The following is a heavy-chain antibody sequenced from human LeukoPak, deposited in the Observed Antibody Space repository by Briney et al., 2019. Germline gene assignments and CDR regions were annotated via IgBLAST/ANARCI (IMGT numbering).Heavy chain of an antibody. CDR3: ARTYYGSGSYYTFFDY. Sequence: GRSLRLSCAASGFTFSSYGMHWVRQAPGKGLEWVAAIWYDGSNKYYADSVKGRFTISRDNSKNTLYLQMNSLRAEDTAVYYCARTYYGSGSYYTFFDYWGQGTLVTVSS. CDR1: GFTFSSYG. J-gene: IGHJ4*02. CDR2: IWYDGSNK. V-gene: IGHV3-33*01. D-gene: IGHD3-10*01.